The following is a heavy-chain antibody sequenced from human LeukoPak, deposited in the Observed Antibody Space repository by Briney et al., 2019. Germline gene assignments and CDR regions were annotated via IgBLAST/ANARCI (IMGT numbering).Heavy chain of an antibody. J-gene: IGHJ4*02. CDR1: GGSISSYY. Sequence: KPSETLSLTCTVSGGSISSYYWSWIRKPPGKGLEWIGYIYYSGSTNYNPSLKSRVTISVDTSKNQFSLKLSSVTAADTAVYYCARVGSSWDGGDYYFDYWGQGTLVTVPS. V-gene: IGHV4-59*01. CDR3: ARVGSSWDGGDYYFDY. CDR2: IYYSGST. D-gene: IGHD6-13*01.